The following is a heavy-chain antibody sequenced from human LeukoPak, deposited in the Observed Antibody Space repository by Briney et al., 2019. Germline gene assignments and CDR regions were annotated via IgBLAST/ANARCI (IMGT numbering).Heavy chain of an antibody. D-gene: IGHD5-24*01. CDR3: TRVGYIDEGIDY. V-gene: IGHV3-7*04. CDR2: IKQDGSKK. CDR1: GYRFSPYW. J-gene: IGHJ4*02. Sequence: QPGGSLRLSCVASGYRFSPYWMSWVRQAPGKGLEWVANIKQDGSKKSYVDSVKGRFTISRDNAKNSLYLQMNSLRAEDTAIYYCTRVGYIDEGIDYWGQGTLVTVSS.